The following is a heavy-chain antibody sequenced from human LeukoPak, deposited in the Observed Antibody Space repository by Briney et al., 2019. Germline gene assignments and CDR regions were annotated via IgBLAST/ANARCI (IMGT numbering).Heavy chain of an antibody. CDR2: ISPNSGGT. CDR1: GYTLSGYQ. V-gene: IGHV1-2*02. J-gene: IGHJ6*03. Sequence: ASVKVSCKASGYTLSGYQLHWVRQAPGQGLEWMGWISPNSGGTHYAQKFQGRVTMTRDTSINTVYMELRRLRSDDTAVYYCARERSPEDYMDVWDKGTTVTVSS. CDR3: ARERSPEDYMDV.